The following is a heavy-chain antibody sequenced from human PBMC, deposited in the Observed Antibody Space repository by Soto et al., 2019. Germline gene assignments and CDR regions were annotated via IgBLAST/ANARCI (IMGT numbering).Heavy chain of an antibody. V-gene: IGHV1-3*01. CDR1: GYTFTSYA. CDR2: INAGNGNT. Sequence: GASVKVSCKASGYTFTSYAMHWVRQAPGQRLEWMGWINAGNGNTKYSQKFQGRVTITRDTSASTAYMELSSLRSEDTAVYYCAGPSRPLYIVVVPAADDCDNGRQGSPGTCSS. J-gene: IGHJ4*02. D-gene: IGHD2-2*01. CDR3: AGPSRPLYIVVVPAADDCDN.